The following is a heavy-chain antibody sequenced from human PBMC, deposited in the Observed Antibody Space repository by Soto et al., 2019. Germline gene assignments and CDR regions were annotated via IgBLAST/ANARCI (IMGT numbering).Heavy chain of an antibody. V-gene: IGHV1-3*01. J-gene: IGHJ4*02. Sequence: AXVKVSCKASGYTFTSYAMHWVRQAPGQRLEWMGWINAGNGNTKYSQKFQGRVTITRDTSASTAYMELSSLRSEDTAVYYCARVRVRYFDWLATHGYFFYDWGRGSLVTVSA. CDR3: ARVRVRYFDWLATHGYFFYD. CDR2: INAGNGNT. CDR1: GYTFTSYA. D-gene: IGHD3-9*01.